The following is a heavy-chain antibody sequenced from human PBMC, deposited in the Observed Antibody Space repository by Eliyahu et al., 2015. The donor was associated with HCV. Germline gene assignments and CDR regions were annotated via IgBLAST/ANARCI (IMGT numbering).Heavy chain of an antibody. V-gene: IGHV4-59*01. CDR1: GGSITTYY. Sequence: QVQLQESGPGLVKPSETLSLTCTVSGGSITTYYWXWIRQPPGKGLEWNGYIHYXGSTNYNPPLKSRVTISLDTSKNQFSLNLTSVTAADTAMYYCASGGGGIAVTGTGGWFDPWGQGTLVTVSS. CDR3: ASGGGGIAVTGTGGWFDP. D-gene: IGHD6-19*01. J-gene: IGHJ5*02. CDR2: IHYXGST.